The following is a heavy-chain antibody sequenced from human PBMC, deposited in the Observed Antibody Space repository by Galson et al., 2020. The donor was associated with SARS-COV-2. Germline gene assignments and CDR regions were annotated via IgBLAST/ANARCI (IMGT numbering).Heavy chain of an antibody. CDR1: GFTFSNYV. J-gene: IGHJ4*02. CDR2: ISSDGSNS. CDR3: ARGGECELPYYFDY. V-gene: IGHV3-30*04. Sequence: GGTLSLSCAASGFTFSNYVMHWVRQAPGKGPEWVAVISSDGSNSFYADSLKGRFTISRDNSKSTLYLQMNSLRAEDTAVYYCARGGECELPYYFDYWGQGTLVTVSS. D-gene: IGHD1-26*01.